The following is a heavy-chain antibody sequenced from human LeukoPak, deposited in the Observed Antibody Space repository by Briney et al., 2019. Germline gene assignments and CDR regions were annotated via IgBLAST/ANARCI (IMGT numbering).Heavy chain of an antibody. J-gene: IGHJ4*02. D-gene: IGHD3-22*01. V-gene: IGHV3-33*01. CDR2: IWYDGSNQ. Sequence: PGGSLRLSCAASGFTFSSYGMHWVRQAPGKGVEWVAVIWYDGSNQFYADSVKGPFTISRDNSKNTLYLQMHSLRAEDTAVYYCARENYDSSGYSPSFDYWGQGTLVTVSS. CDR3: ARENYDSSGYSPSFDY. CDR1: GFTFSSYG.